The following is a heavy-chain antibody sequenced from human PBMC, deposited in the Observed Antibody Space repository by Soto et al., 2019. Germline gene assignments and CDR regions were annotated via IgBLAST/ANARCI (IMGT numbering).Heavy chain of an antibody. Sequence: EVQLVESGGGLVQPGGSLRLSCAASGFTFSNYWMYWVRQAPGKGLEWVSRINSDGSVSSYAASVKGRLTISRDNVKNTLYLHMDSLRAEDTAVYYCARGDCVGGTCYSLAGSFYYYMDVWGKGTTVTVFS. CDR3: ARGDCVGGTCYSLAGSFYYYMDV. D-gene: IGHD2-15*01. CDR1: GFTFSNYW. CDR2: INSDGSVS. J-gene: IGHJ6*03. V-gene: IGHV3-74*02.